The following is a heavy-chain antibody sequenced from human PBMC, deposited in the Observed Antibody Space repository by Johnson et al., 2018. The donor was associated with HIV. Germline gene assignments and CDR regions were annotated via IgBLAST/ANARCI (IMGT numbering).Heavy chain of an antibody. Sequence: EVQLVESGGGLIQPGGSLRLSCAASGFTVSSNYMSWVRQAPGKGLEWVSGISWNSGSIGYADSVKGRFTISRDNAKKSLYLQMKSLRAEDTALYYCVRAQFLEWLFFDSFDIWGQGTMVTVAS. V-gene: IGHV3-9*01. J-gene: IGHJ3*02. CDR1: GFTVSSNY. CDR2: ISWNSGSI. D-gene: IGHD3-3*01. CDR3: VRAQFLEWLFFDSFDI.